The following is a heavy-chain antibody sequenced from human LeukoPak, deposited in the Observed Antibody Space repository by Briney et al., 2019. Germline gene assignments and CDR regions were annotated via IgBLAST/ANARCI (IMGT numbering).Heavy chain of an antibody. CDR2: ISYDGSNK. V-gene: IGHV3-30*18. D-gene: IGHD5-12*01. CDR3: AKGSGYSGPPD. Sequence: PGRSLRLSCAASGFTFSSYGMHWVRQAPGKGLEWVAVISYDGSNKYYADSVKGRFTISRDNSKNTLYLQMNSLRAEDTAVYYCAKGSGYSGPPDWGQGTLVTVSA. J-gene: IGHJ4*02. CDR1: GFTFSSYG.